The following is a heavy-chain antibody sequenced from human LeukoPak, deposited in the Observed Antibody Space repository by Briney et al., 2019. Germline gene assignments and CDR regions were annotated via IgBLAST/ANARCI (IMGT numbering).Heavy chain of an antibody. CDR3: ARDAVDTANAV. J-gene: IGHJ6*02. Sequence: GGSLRLSCAASGFTFSDYYMSWIRQAPGKGLEWVSYISSRGSTIYYADSVKGRFTISRDNAKNSLDLQMNSLRVEDTAVYYCARDAVDTANAVWGQGTTVTVSS. CDR2: ISSRGSTI. D-gene: IGHD5-18*01. V-gene: IGHV3-11*01. CDR1: GFTFSDYY.